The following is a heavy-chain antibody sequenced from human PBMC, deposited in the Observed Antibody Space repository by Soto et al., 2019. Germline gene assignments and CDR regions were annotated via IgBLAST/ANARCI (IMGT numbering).Heavy chain of an antibody. CDR1: GYTFTSYG. Sequence: ASVKVSCKASGYTFTSYGISWVRQAPGQGLEWMGWISAYNGNTNYAQKLQGRVTMTTDTSTSTAYMELSSLRSEDTAVYYCAREMRGSSSCYYYYGRAVGGKGPTATFPS. CDR3: AREMRGSSSCYYYYGRAV. J-gene: IGHJ6*04. D-gene: IGHD6-13*01. V-gene: IGHV1-18*01. CDR2: ISAYNGNT.